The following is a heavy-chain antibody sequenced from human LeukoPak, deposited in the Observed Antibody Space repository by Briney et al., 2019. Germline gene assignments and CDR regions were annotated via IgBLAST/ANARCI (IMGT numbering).Heavy chain of an antibody. V-gene: IGHV1-18*01. CDR2: VGKYTGNA. CDR3: ARDPSNTSGRYAYFDY. J-gene: IGHJ4*02. D-gene: IGHD6-19*01. Sequence: ASVKVSCKASNYTFSDYDVTWVRQAPGQGLEWMGWVGKYTGNADYAPKFQGRVSMTTDTSTSTAYMELRSLRSDDTAVYYCARDPSNTSGRYAYFDYWGQGTLVTVSS. CDR1: NYTFSDYD.